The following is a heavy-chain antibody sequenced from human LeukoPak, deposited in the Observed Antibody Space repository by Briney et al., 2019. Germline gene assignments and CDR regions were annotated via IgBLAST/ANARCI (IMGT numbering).Heavy chain of an antibody. CDR3: TRRYDSGDYNYRMDV. CDR2: IRSKTNNYAT. J-gene: IGHJ6*02. CDR1: GFTFSGCA. Sequence: GGSLRLSCAASGFTFSGCAMHWVRQASGKGLEWIGRIRSKTNNYATIYGASVKDRVTFSRDDSKNTAYLQINSLKAEDTALYYCTRRYDSGDYNYRMDVWGQGTSVTVSS. V-gene: IGHV3-73*01. D-gene: IGHD3-3*01.